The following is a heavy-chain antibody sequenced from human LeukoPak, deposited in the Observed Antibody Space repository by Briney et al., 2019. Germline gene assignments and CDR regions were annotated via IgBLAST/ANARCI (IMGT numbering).Heavy chain of an antibody. CDR1: GGSISPYY. V-gene: IGHV4-59*01. Sequence: SETLSLTCTVSGGSISPYYWSWIPQPPAKGLDSIGPIYYSGTTNYTPSLKSRVTISLDTSKNQFSLKLTSVTAADTAVYYCARGRGSSSGSYGYWGQGTLVTVSS. CDR2: IYYSGTT. D-gene: IGHD1-26*01. J-gene: IGHJ4*02. CDR3: ARGRGSSSGSYGY.